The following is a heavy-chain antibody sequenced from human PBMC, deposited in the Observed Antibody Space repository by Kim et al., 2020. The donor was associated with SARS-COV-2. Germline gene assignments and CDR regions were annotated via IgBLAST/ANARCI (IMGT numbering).Heavy chain of an antibody. D-gene: IGHD5-18*01. V-gene: IGHV3-53*01. J-gene: IGHJ4*02. CDR2: IFSDGET. Sequence: GGSLRLSCGASGFIVSSSYMSWVRQAPGKGPEGVAVIFSDGETYYADSAKGRFTISRDSYRNTMFLQMKNLRAEDTAVYYCTRSECREGYTCSHDYWGQGTLVTVSP. CDR1: GFIVSSSY. CDR3: TRSECREGYTCSHDY.